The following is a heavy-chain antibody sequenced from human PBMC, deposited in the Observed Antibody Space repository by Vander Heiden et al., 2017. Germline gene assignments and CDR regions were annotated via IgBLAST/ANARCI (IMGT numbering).Heavy chain of an antibody. D-gene: IGHD3-22*01. Sequence: EVQLLESGGGLVQPGGSLRLSCAASGFTFSSYAMSWVRQAPGKGLELVSAISGSGGSTYYADSVKGRFTISRDNSKNTLYLQMNSLRAEDTAVYYCAKGGYYYDSSGYYYWGQGTLVTVSS. CDR3: AKGGYYYDSSGYYY. V-gene: IGHV3-23*01. CDR2: ISGSGGST. J-gene: IGHJ4*02. CDR1: GFTFSSYA.